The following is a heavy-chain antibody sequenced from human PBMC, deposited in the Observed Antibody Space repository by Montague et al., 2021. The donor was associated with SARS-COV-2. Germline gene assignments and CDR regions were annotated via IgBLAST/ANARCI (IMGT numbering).Heavy chain of an antibody. CDR1: GGSISSYY. D-gene: IGHD2-15*01. CDR2: IYYSGST. Sequence: SETLSLTCTVSGGSISSYYWSWIRQPPGKGLEWIGYIYYSGSTNXNPSLKSRVTISVDTSKNQFSLKLSSVTAADTAVYYCARVGFDYCSGGSCDRAFDYWGQGTLVTVSS. CDR3: ARVGFDYCSGGSCDRAFDY. V-gene: IGHV4-59*01. J-gene: IGHJ4*02.